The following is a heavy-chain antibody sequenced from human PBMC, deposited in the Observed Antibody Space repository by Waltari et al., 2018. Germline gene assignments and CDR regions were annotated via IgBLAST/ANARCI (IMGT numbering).Heavy chain of an antibody. D-gene: IGHD3-16*01. J-gene: IGHJ5*02. CDR2: IYYSGST. CDR3: ARLEPDPRGWFDP. CDR1: GCSIRSSSYY. Sequence: QLQLQESGPGLVKPSETLSLTCTVSGCSIRSSSYYWGWIRQPPGKGLEWIGSIYYSGSTYYNPSLKSRVTISVDTSKNQFSLKLSSVTAADTAVYYCARLEPDPRGWFDPGAREPWSPSPQ. V-gene: IGHV4-39*01.